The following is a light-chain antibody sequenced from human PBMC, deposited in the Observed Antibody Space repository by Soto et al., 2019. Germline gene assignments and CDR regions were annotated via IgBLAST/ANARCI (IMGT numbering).Light chain of an antibody. J-gene: IGKJ3*01. CDR2: GAS. CDR3: QASYIAPFV. CDR1: QSITGY. V-gene: IGKV1-39*01. Sequence: DIQMTQFPSSVSASVGDRVTITCRASQSITGYLNWYQQKPGKAPKLLIFGASTLQSVVPSRFSGCRSETDFALNISSLQPEGSGPYCGQASYIAPFVFGPGTDVVI.